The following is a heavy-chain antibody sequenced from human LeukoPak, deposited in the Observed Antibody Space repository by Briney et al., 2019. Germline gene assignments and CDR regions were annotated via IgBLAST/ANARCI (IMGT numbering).Heavy chain of an antibody. D-gene: IGHD2-2*01. CDR2: IYTSGST. CDR1: GGSISSYY. Sequence: SETLSLTCTVSGGSISSYYWSWIRQPAGKGREWIGRIYTSGSTNYNPSLKSRVTISVDKSKNQFSLKLSSVTAADTAVYYCARDLTATMGYCSSTSCPHDAFDIWGQGTMVTVSS. CDR3: ARDLTATMGYCSSTSCPHDAFDI. J-gene: IGHJ3*02. V-gene: IGHV4-4*07.